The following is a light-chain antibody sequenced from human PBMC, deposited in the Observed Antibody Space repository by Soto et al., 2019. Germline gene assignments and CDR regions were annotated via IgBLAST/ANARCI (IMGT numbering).Light chain of an antibody. CDR1: QSLLHSDGKTY. CDR2: EVS. J-gene: IGKJ1*01. Sequence: EIVMTQTPLSLPITPGQPASISCKSSQSLLHSDGKTYLYWYLQKPGQPPQLLMYEVSNRFSGVPDRFSGSASGTDFTLKISRVEAEDFAFYYCIQSIQLPWTFGQGTKVDIK. V-gene: IGKV2D-29*01. CDR3: IQSIQLPWT.